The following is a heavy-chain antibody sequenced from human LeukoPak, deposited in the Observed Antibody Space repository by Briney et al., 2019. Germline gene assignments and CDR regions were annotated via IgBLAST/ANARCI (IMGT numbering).Heavy chain of an antibody. Sequence: GGSLRLSCPASGFNFSSYAMNWVRQAPGKGLEWVSAISGSGGSTYYADSVKGRFTISRDNSKNTPYLQMNSLRAEDTAVYYCAKDYLYYDSSGYYHDDAFDIWGQGTMVTVSS. D-gene: IGHD3-22*01. CDR2: ISGSGGST. V-gene: IGHV3-23*01. CDR3: AKDYLYYDSSGYYHDDAFDI. CDR1: GFNFSSYA. J-gene: IGHJ3*02.